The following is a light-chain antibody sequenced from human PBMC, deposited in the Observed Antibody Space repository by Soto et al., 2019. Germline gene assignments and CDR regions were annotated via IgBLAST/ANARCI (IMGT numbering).Light chain of an antibody. J-gene: IGLJ3*02. Sequence: QSVLTQPPSVSGAPGQRVTISCTGSSSNIGAVYDVHWYQQLPGTAPKLLIYGNSNRPSVVPDRFSGSKSGTSASLAITGLQAEDEADYYCQSYDISLSGWVFGGGTKLTVL. CDR2: GNS. V-gene: IGLV1-40*01. CDR3: QSYDISLSGWV. CDR1: SSNIGAVYD.